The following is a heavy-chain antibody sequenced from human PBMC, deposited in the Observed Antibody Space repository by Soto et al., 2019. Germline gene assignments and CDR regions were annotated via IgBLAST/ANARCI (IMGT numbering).Heavy chain of an antibody. CDR1: GLTFSKGW. CDR3: TTDGRSDF. V-gene: IGHV3-15*01. J-gene: IGHJ4*02. Sequence: GGSLRLSCVVSGLTFSKGWMSWVRQAPGKGREGLGRITGQPDGETTDSAAPVKGIFTSSRYDSKKTLYLQMXSLNTEDTDVYYCTTDGRSDFRRQRSLVTVSS. CDR2: ITGQPDGETT.